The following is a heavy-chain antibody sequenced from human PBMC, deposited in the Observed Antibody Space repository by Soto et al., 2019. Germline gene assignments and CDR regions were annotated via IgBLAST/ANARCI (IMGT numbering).Heavy chain of an antibody. CDR3: VRVGWGYTYGNGLDG. J-gene: IGHJ6*02. Sequence: QVQLVESRGGVVHPGGSLRLSCKASGFGFSAYSMHWVRQAPGKGLEWVAVIQHNGNYIQYADFVRGRFTISRDNYKSILYLEMNGLTPEDTALYYCVRVGWGYTYGNGLDGWGQGTTVTVSS. CDR1: GFGFSAYS. D-gene: IGHD5-18*01. V-gene: IGHV3-30-3*01. CDR2: IQHNGNYI.